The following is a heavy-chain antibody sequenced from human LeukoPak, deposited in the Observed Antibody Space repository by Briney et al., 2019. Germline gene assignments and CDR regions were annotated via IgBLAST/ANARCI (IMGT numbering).Heavy chain of an antibody. Sequence: GGSLRLSCAASGFTFSSYAMSWVRQAPGKGLEWVSAISGSGGSTYYADSVKGRSTISRDNSKNTLYLQMNSLRAEDTAVYYCAKDGEIQLWSFDYWGQGTLVTVSS. J-gene: IGHJ4*02. CDR1: GFTFSSYA. D-gene: IGHD5-18*01. CDR3: AKDGEIQLWSFDY. V-gene: IGHV3-23*01. CDR2: ISGSGGST.